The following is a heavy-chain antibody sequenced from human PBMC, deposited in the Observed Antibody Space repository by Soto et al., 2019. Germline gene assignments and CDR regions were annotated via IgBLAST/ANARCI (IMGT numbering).Heavy chain of an antibody. CDR3: AREVQLVHNWFDP. J-gene: IGHJ5*02. Sequence: QVQLVQSGAEVKKPGSWVKVSCKASGGTFSSYTISWVRQAPRQGLEWMERIIPILGIANYAQKFQGRVTITADKSTSTAYMELSSLRSEDTAVYYCAREVQLVHNWFDPWGQGTLVTVSS. CDR2: IIPILGIA. D-gene: IGHD1-1*01. CDR1: GGTFSSYT. V-gene: IGHV1-69*08.